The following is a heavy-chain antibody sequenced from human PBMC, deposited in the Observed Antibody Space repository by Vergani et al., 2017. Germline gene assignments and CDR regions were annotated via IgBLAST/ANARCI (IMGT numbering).Heavy chain of an antibody. Sequence: QAQLHESGAGLVKPSETLSLICSVSGVSMQSGSFYWTWSRQTAERRLEWMGRVYPSGTTNYNHPLNGRVTILVDKSKNLLSLRLNSVTAADTAVYYCARGETRTDWFDPWGQGTLVTVSS. J-gene: IGHJ5*02. CDR2: VYPSGTT. V-gene: IGHV4-61*02. CDR3: ARGETRTDWFDP. D-gene: IGHD3/OR15-3a*01. CDR1: GVSMQSGSFY.